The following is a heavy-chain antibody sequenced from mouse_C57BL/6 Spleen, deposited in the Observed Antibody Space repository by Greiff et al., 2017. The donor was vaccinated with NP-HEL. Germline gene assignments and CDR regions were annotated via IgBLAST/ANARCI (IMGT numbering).Heavy chain of an antibody. CDR1: GYTFTSYW. CDR3: ARVYSNYSYFDY. V-gene: IGHV1-69*01. D-gene: IGHD2-5*01. Sequence: QVQLQQPGAELVMPGASVKLSCKASGYTFTSYWMHWVKQRPGQGLEWIGEIDPSDSYTNYNQKFKGKSTLTVDKSSSTAYMQLSSLTSEDSAVYYCARVYSNYSYFDYWGQGTTLTVSS. J-gene: IGHJ2*01. CDR2: IDPSDSYT.